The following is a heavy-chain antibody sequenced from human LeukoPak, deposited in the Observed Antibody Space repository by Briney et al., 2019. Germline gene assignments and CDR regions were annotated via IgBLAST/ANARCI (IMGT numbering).Heavy chain of an antibody. CDR3: TKDQRGYGRIVDY. CDR2: ISGSGSST. CDR1: GFTFSYYA. Sequence: GGSLRLSCAASGFTFSYYAMSWVRQAPGKGLEWVSSISGSGSSTYYADSVKGRFTISRDNSKNTLYLQMNSLRAEDTAVYYCTKDQRGYGRIVDYWGQGNLVTISS. J-gene: IGHJ4*02. D-gene: IGHD3-10*01. V-gene: IGHV3-23*01.